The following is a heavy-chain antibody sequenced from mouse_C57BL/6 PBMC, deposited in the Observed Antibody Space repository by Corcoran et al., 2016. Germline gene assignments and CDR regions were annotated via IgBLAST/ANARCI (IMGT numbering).Heavy chain of an antibody. J-gene: IGHJ2*01. CDR3: ARRPGTSHFDY. D-gene: IGHD4-1*01. V-gene: IGHV8-12*01. CDR2: IYWDDDK. Sequence: QVTLKESGPGILQSSQTLSLTCSFSGFSLSTSGMGVSWIRQPSGKGLEWLAHIYWDDDKRYNPSLKSRLTISNDTSRNQVFLKITSVDTADTATYYCARRPGTSHFDYWGQGTTLTVSS. CDR1: GFSLSTSGMG.